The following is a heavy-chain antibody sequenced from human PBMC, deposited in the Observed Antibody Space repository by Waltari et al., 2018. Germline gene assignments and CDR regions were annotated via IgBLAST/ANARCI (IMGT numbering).Heavy chain of an antibody. V-gene: IGHV3-53*01. CDR2: IYSGGST. D-gene: IGHD6-13*01. Sequence: EVQLVESGGGLIQPGGSLRLSRAASGFTVSSNYMSWVRQAPGKGLEWVSVIYSGGSTYYADSVKGRFTISRDNSKNTLYLQMNSLRAEDTAVYYCARVTGGSSWDFDYWGQGTLVTVSS. CDR3: ARVTGGSSWDFDY. J-gene: IGHJ4*02. CDR1: GFTVSSNY.